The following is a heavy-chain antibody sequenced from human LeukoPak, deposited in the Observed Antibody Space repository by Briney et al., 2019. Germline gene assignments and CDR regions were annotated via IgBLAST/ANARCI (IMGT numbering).Heavy chain of an antibody. CDR1: GYSISSGYY. CDR2: IYHSGST. CDR3: ARESGPGYDSSGYYYVSAGAFDI. Sequence: SETLSLTCAVSGYSISSGYYWGWIRQPPGKGLEWIGSIYHSGSTYYNPSLKSRVTISVDTSKNQFSLKLSSVTAADTAVYYCARESGPGYDSSGYYYVSAGAFDIWGQGTMVTVSS. V-gene: IGHV4-38-2*02. D-gene: IGHD3-22*01. J-gene: IGHJ3*02.